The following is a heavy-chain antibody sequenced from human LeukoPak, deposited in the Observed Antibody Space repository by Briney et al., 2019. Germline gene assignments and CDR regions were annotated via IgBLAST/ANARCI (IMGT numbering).Heavy chain of an antibody. CDR3: ARRYSSSWYFDY. CDR2: IDNAGSIT. Sequence: GGSLRLSCAASGFTFSNYWIHWVRQAPGKGLVWVSRIDNAGSITTYADSVKGRFTISRDNSKNTLYLQMNSLRAEDTAVYYCARRYSSSWYFDYWGQGTLVTVSS. CDR1: GFTFSNYW. J-gene: IGHJ4*02. D-gene: IGHD6-13*01. V-gene: IGHV3-74*03.